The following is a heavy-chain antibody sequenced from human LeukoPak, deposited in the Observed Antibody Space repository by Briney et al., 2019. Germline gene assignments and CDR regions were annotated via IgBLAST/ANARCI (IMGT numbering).Heavy chain of an antibody. CDR3: ARGGFNMVRGVIIPSNSYYYYMDI. D-gene: IGHD3-10*01. Sequence: PGGSLRLSCAVSGFTFSAYSMNWVRQAPGKGLEWVSSITSGDFVYFADSLKGRFTISRDNAKSSLYLQMNGLRAEDTAVYYCARGGFNMVRGVIIPSNSYYYYMDIWGKGTTVTVSS. J-gene: IGHJ6*03. V-gene: IGHV3-21*01. CDR2: ITSGDFV. CDR1: GFTFSAYS.